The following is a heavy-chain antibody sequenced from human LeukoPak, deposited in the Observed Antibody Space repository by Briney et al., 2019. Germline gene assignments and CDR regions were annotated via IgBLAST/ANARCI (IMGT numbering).Heavy chain of an antibody. CDR3: ARENGYCSSTSCYLRAFDI. V-gene: IGHV1-18*01. J-gene: IGHJ3*02. Sequence: ASVKVSCKASGYTFTSYGISWVRQAPGQGLEWMGWISAYNGNTNYAQKLQGRVTMTTDTSTSTAYMELRSLRSDDTAVYYCARENGYCSSTSCYLRAFDIWGQGTMVTASS. D-gene: IGHD2-2*01. CDR1: GYTFTSYG. CDR2: ISAYNGNT.